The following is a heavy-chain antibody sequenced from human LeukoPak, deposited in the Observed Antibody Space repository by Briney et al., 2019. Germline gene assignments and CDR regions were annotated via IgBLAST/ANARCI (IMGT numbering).Heavy chain of an antibody. CDR1: GFTLSNSW. V-gene: IGHV3-7*01. D-gene: IGHD2-2*01. CDR2: IKPDESEK. Sequence: GGSLRLSCAASGFTLSNSWMSWVRQAPGKGLEWVANIKPDESEKYYVDSVKGRFTISRDNAKDSLYLQMNSLRVEDTAVYYCARRSRYCSSSSCSLVDYWGQGTLVTVSS. J-gene: IGHJ4*02. CDR3: ARRSRYCSSSSCSLVDY.